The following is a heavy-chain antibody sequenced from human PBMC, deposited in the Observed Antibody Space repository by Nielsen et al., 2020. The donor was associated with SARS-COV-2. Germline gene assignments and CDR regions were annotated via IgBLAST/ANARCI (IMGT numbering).Heavy chain of an antibody. CDR2: VRSKAFGGTT. CDR3: TRGARPRAFDL. CDR1: GFTFSSYW. Sequence: GGSLRLSCAASGFTFSSYWMSWVRQAPGKGLEWLGFVRSKAFGGTTDYPASVKGRFIISRDDSKSIAYMQMNSLKTEDTAVYYCTRGARPRAFDLWGQGTTVTVSS. V-gene: IGHV3-49*04. J-gene: IGHJ3*01.